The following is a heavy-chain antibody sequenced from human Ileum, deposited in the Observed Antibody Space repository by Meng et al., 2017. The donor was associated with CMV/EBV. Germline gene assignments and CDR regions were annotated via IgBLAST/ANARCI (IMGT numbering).Heavy chain of an antibody. CDR2: ISIASGTI. CDR3: ATDTRGYFDY. J-gene: IGHJ4*02. D-gene: IGHD3-10*01. CDR1: GFTFSSYD. V-gene: IGHV3-48*03. Sequence: GESLKISCTASGFTFSSYDMSWVRQSPGKGLEWVAYISIASGTIYYADSVRGRFTISRDNAKNSLYVQMNSLRDEDTAVYYCATDTRGYFDYWGQGTGTLVTVSS.